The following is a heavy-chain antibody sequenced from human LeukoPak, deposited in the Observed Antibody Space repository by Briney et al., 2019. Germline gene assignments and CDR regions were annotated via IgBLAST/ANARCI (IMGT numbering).Heavy chain of an antibody. J-gene: IGHJ3*02. CDR3: ARANYDSDAFDI. D-gene: IGHD3-22*01. CDR2: ISSSSSYI. V-gene: IGHV3-21*04. CDR1: GFTVSSNY. Sequence: PGGSLRLSCAASGFTVSSNYMSWVRQAPGKGLEWVSSISSSSSYIYYADSVKGRFTISRDNSKNTLYLQMNSLRAEDTAVYYCARANYDSDAFDIWGQGTMVTVSS.